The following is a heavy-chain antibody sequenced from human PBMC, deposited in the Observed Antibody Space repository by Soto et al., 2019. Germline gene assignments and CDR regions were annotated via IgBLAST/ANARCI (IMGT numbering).Heavy chain of an antibody. V-gene: IGHV1-69*13. Sequence: AASVKVSCKASGGTFSSYAISWVRQAPGQGLEWMGGIIPIFGTANYAQKFQGRVTITADESTSTAYMELSSLRSEDTAVYYCARHVVVTAAANWFDPWGQGTLVTF. CDR3: ARHVVVTAAANWFDP. D-gene: IGHD2-2*01. CDR1: GGTFSSYA. J-gene: IGHJ5*02. CDR2: IIPIFGTA.